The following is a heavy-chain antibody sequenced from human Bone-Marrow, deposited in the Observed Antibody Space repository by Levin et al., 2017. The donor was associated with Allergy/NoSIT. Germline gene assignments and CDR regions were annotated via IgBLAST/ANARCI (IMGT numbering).Heavy chain of an antibody. CDR3: ARHYFDTSGYYRLFDY. CDR1: GFSISDGYY. D-gene: IGHD3-22*01. V-gene: IGHV4-38-2*01. CDR2: VYHGGAT. J-gene: IGHJ4*02. Sequence: SETLSLTCGVSGFSISDGYYWAWIRQSPGKGLEWIASVYHGGATFYNPSLKSRFTISVDKAKNQFALTLTSVTAADTAVYHCARHYFDTSGYYRLFDYWGQGMLVTVSS.